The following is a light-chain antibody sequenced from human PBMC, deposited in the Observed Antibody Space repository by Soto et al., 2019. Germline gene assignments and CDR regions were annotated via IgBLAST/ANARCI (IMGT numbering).Light chain of an antibody. Sequence: DIQMTQSPSTLSASVGDRVSITCRASQSIDIWLAWYQQKPGKAPKLLIYDASNLDSGVPLRFSGSGSGTEFTLTITNLQPDDFATYYCQEYNGYSEAFGQGTKVDIK. V-gene: IGKV1-5*01. J-gene: IGKJ1*01. CDR2: DAS. CDR3: QEYNGYSEA. CDR1: QSIDIW.